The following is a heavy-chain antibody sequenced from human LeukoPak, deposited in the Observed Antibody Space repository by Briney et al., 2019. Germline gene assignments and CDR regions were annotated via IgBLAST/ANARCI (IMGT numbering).Heavy chain of an antibody. V-gene: IGHV3-30*04. CDR1: GFTFSTYP. Sequence: PGGSLRLSCAASGFTFSTYPMHWVRQAPGKGLEWVAVIADDGKDKHYVESVKGRFTISRDNSKNTLYLQMNSLRAEDTAVYYCARRGPNYGDYVVNAFDIWGQGTMVTVSS. J-gene: IGHJ3*02. D-gene: IGHD4-17*01. CDR3: ARRGPNYGDYVVNAFDI. CDR2: IADDGKDK.